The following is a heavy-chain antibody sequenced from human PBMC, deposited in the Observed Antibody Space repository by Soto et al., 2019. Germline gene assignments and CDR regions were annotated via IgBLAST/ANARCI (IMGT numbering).Heavy chain of an antibody. Sequence: GGSLRLSCAASGFTFSDYYMSWLRQAPGKGLEWVSSINNNGSIYYADSVRGRFIISRDNSDNTLCLKMSSLKADDTAVYYCAKNYYMDVWGKGTTVTVYS. CDR3: AKNYYMDV. D-gene: IGHD3-10*01. J-gene: IGHJ6*03. CDR1: GFTFSDYY. V-gene: IGHV3-53*01. CDR2: INNNGSI.